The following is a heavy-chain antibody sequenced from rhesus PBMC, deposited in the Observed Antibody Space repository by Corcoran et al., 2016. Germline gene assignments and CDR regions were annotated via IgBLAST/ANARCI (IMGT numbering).Heavy chain of an antibody. CDR2: ISEGGGTT. D-gene: IGHD1-38*01. CDR3: MRGDGVPGTLWGLRRFDV. CDR1: GFTFSNYL. V-gene: IGHV3-100*01. Sequence: EVQLVESGGALVKPGGSLRLSCVASGFTFSNYLLYLVCQAPGKGLEWVSVISEGGGTTYYADSVKGRFTMSRDNAKNSLFLQMNSLRVEDTAVYFCMRGDGVPGTLWGLRRFDVWGPGVLVTVSS. J-gene: IGHJ5-1*01.